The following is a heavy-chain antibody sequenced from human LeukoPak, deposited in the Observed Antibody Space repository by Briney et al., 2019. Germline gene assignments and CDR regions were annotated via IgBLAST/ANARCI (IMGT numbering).Heavy chain of an antibody. CDR1: GGSISSSSYY. Sequence: PSETLSLTCTVSGGSISSSSYYWGWIRQPPGKGLEWIGSIYYSGSTYYNPSLKSRVTISVDTSKNQFSLKLSSVTAADTAVYYCATAHFAFWSGYYTSQRYNWFDPWGQGTLVTVSS. CDR2: IYYSGST. V-gene: IGHV4-39*01. D-gene: IGHD3-3*01. J-gene: IGHJ5*02. CDR3: ATAHFAFWSGYYTSQRYNWFDP.